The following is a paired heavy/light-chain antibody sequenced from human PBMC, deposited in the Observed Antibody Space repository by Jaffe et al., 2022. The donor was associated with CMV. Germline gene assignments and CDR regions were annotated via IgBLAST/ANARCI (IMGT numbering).Heavy chain of an antibody. Sequence: QVQLVQSGAEVKKPGASVKVSCKSSGYTFTDYYIHWVRQAPGQGLEWMGWINPNSGGANYPQKFRGRVTMTRDTSISTAYMELSNLGSDDTAIYYCAREVVNMASPDHWGQGTLVTVSS. J-gene: IGHJ4*02. CDR2: INPNSGGA. CDR1: GYTFTDYY. CDR3: AREVVNMASPDH. V-gene: IGHV1-2*02.
Light chain of an antibody. J-gene: IGKJ4*01. CDR3: QQYNSYRALT. Sequence: DIQMTQSPSTLSASIGDRVIITCRASQSIARWLAWYQQKPGKAPKLLIYKASNLESGVPSRFSGGGSGTEFTLTITSLQPDDFATYYCQQYNSYRALTFGGGTKVELK. V-gene: IGKV1-5*03. CDR2: KAS. CDR1: QSIARW.